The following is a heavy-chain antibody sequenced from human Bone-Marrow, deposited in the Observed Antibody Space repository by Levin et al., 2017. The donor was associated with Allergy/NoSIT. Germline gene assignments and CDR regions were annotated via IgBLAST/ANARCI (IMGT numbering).Heavy chain of an antibody. D-gene: IGHD6-19*01. CDR2: IYSGGDT. CDR1: GFSVSGNY. CDR3: AKCSGWYGKGYFDL. V-gene: IGHV3-53*01. J-gene: IGHJ2*01. Sequence: GGSLRLSCAASGFSVSGNYMSWVRQAPGKGLEWVSVIYSGGDTKYTESVKGRFSISRDTSKNTLYLQMNSLRVEDTTVYYCAKCSGWYGKGYFDLWGRGTLVTVSS.